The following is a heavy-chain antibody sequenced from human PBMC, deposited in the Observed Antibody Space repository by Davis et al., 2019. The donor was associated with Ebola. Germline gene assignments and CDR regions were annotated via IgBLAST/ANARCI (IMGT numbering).Heavy chain of an antibody. Sequence: GESLKISCKGSGCSFTSYWIAWVRQLPGKGLECMGIIYPGDSETRYSPSFQGQVTISADKSISTAYLQWSSLKASDTAMYYCARYDVDHYGPRPVWDVWGKGTTVTVSS. CDR1: GCSFTSYW. CDR2: IYPGDSET. D-gene: IGHD3-10*01. J-gene: IGHJ6*04. V-gene: IGHV5-51*01. CDR3: ARYDVDHYGPRPVWDV.